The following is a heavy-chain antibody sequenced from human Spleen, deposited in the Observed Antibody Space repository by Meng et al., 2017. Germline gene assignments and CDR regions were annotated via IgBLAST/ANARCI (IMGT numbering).Heavy chain of an antibody. CDR1: GYTFTSYG. CDR3: ARGRGSGSSYNREGGTYYFDY. J-gene: IGHJ4*02. CDR2: ISAYNGNT. V-gene: IGHV1-18*01. Sequence: ASVKVSCKASGYTFTSYGISWVRQAPGQGIEWMGWISAYNGNTNYAQKLQGRVTMTTDTSTSTAYRELRSLRSDDTDVYYCARGRGSGSSYNREGGTYYFDYWGQGTLVTVSS. D-gene: IGHD3-10*01.